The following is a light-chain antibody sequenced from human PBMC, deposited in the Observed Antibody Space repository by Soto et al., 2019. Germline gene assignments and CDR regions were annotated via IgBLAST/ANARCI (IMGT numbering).Light chain of an antibody. Sequence: QSVLTQPRSVSGSPGQSVTISCTGTSSDVGGYNYVSWYLQHPGKAPKVMIYDVSKRPSGVPDRFSGSKSGNTASLTISGLQSEDEADYYCCSFAGSNNLVFGGGTKVTVL. J-gene: IGLJ2*01. CDR2: DVS. CDR3: CSFAGSNNLV. V-gene: IGLV2-11*01. CDR1: SSDVGGYNY.